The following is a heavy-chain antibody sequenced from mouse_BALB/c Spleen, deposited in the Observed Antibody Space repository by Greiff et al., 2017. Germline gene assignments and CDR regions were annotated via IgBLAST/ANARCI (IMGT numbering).Heavy chain of an antibody. V-gene: IGHV5-12-2*01. Sequence: EVKLQESGGGLVQPGGSLKLSCAASGFTFSSYTMSWVRQTPEKRLEWVAYISNGGGSTYYPDTVKGRFTISRDNAKNTLYLQMSSLKSEDTAMYYCARHKHFDVWGAGTTVTVSS. CDR3: ARHKHFDV. CDR1: GFTFSSYT. CDR2: ISNGGGST. J-gene: IGHJ1*01.